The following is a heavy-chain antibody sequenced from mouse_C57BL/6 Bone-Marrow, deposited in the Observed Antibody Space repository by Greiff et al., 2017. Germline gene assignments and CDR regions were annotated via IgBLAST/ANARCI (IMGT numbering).Heavy chain of an antibody. Sequence: VQLKESGPGLVKPSQSLSLTCSVTGYSITSGYYWNWIRQFPGNKLEWMGYISYDGSNNYNPSLKNRISITRDTSKNHFFLKLNSVTTEDTATYYCARDRYYGSSPWFAYWGQGTLVTVSA. CDR3: ARDRYYGSSPWFAY. V-gene: IGHV3-6*01. CDR2: ISYDGSN. J-gene: IGHJ3*01. CDR1: GYSITSGYY. D-gene: IGHD1-1*01.